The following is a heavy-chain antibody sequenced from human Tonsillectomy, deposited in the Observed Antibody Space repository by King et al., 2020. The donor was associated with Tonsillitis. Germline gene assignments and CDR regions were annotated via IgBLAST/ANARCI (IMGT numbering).Heavy chain of an antibody. D-gene: IGHD4-17*01. CDR2: IYHRESP. V-gene: IGHV4-30-2*01. Sequence: LQLQESGSGLVKPSQTLSLTCAVSGGSISSGGYSWSWIRQPPGKGLEWIGYIYHRESPYYNPSLKSRVTISVDRSKNHLSLNLTSVTAADTAGYYCARDAGDYGMDVWGQGTTVTVSS. J-gene: IGHJ6*02. CDR3: ARDAGDYGMDV. CDR1: GGSISSGGYS.